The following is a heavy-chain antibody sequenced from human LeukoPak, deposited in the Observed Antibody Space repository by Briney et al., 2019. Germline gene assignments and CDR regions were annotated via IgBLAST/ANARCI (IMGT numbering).Heavy chain of an antibody. Sequence: ASVKVSCKASGYTFTGYYMHWVRQAPGQGLEWMGWINPNSGATNYAQKFQGRVTMTRDTSISTAYMELSRLRSDDTAVYYCARDPYSSSWVDYWGQGTLVTVSS. D-gene: IGHD6-13*01. CDR3: ARDPYSSSWVDY. J-gene: IGHJ4*02. CDR2: INPNSGAT. V-gene: IGHV1-2*02. CDR1: GYTFTGYY.